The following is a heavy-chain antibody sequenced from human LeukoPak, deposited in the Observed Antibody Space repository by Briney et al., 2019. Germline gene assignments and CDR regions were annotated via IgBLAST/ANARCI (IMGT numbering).Heavy chain of an antibody. CDR1: GGSISSYY. Sequence: PSETLSLTCTVCGGSISSYYWSWIRQPPGKGLEGIGYIYYSGSTNYNPSLKSRVTISVDTSKNQFSLKLSSVTAADTAVYYCARTQGIRPYYYDSSGYYDVLPFDYWGQGTLVTVSS. CDR2: IYYSGST. V-gene: IGHV4-59*01. CDR3: ARTQGIRPYYYDSSGYYDVLPFDY. D-gene: IGHD3-22*01. J-gene: IGHJ4*02.